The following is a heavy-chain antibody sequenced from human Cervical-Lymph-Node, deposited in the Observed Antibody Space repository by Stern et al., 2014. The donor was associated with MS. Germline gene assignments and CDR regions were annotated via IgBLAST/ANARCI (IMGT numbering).Heavy chain of an antibody. CDR2: IRWHSGSM. CDR3: AKDISSGRWEAQYYYGMDV. J-gene: IGHJ6*02. CDR1: RFNFDDYA. V-gene: IGHV3-9*01. D-gene: IGHD6-19*01. Sequence: EVQLLESGGGLVQPGRSLRLSCAGSRFNFDDYAMHWVRQAPGRGLEWVSSIRWHSGSMEYADSVKGRFTISRDNAKNSLYLQMDSLRVEDTAIYYCAKDISSGRWEAQYYYGMDVWGQGTTVTVSS.